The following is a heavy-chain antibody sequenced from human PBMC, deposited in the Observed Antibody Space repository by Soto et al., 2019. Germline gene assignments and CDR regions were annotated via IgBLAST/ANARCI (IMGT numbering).Heavy chain of an antibody. CDR3: ARRGCDSIFGSLDN. Sequence: QVQLQESGPGLVKPSGTLSLTCAVSGGSISSGDWCWSWVRQSPGRGLEWIGEISHSGSTSCNPSLKSRVTISADKSENQFSLRLTSVTAADTAVYYWARRGCDSIFGSLDNWGQGDLVTVSS. D-gene: IGHD2-21*02. CDR2: ISHSGST. J-gene: IGHJ4*02. V-gene: IGHV4-4*02. CDR1: GGSISSGDW.